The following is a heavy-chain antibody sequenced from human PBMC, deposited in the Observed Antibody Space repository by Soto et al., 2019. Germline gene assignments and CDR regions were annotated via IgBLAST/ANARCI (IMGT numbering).Heavy chain of an antibody. CDR1: GFTFSSYA. J-gene: IGHJ4*02. CDR2: VSGRGGRA. Sequence: PGGSLRLSCAASGFTFSSYAMSWVRQAPGKGLDWVSTVSGRGGRAYYADSVKGRFTISRDNSKNALYLQVNSLRAEDTAIYYCATDTSPGHVDGTSELDSWGQGILVTVSS. D-gene: IGHD2-2*01. V-gene: IGHV3-23*01. CDR3: ATDTSPGHVDGTSELDS.